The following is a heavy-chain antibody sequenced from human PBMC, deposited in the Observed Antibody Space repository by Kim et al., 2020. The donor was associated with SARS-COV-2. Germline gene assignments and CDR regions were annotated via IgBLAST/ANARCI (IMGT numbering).Heavy chain of an antibody. J-gene: IGHJ4*02. V-gene: IGHV3-30*18. Sequence: GGSLRLSCAASGFTFSSYGMHWVRQAPGKGLEWVAVISYDGSNKYYADSVKGRFTISRDNSKNTLYLQMNSLRAEDTAVYYCAKCDFLGWCFDYWGQGTLVTVSS. D-gene: IGHD2-8*02. CDR3: AKCDFLGWCFDY. CDR1: GFTFSSYG. CDR2: ISYDGSNK.